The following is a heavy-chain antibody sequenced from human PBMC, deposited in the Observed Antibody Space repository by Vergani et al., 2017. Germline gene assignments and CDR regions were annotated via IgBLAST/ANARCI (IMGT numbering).Heavy chain of an antibody. CDR2: INTNGDYT. D-gene: IGHD1-1*01. J-gene: IGHJ5*01. Sequence: EVQLLESGGSLKQPGGSVRLSCAASGFTFSTYAMSWVRQAPGKGLEWVSTINTNGDYTRYGDSVKGRFTISRDNSKSTLYLQMNSLRAEDTAIYYCAKGGWNYWFDSWGQGTLVIVS. CDR3: AKGGWNYWFDS. CDR1: GFTFSTYA. V-gene: IGHV3-23*01.